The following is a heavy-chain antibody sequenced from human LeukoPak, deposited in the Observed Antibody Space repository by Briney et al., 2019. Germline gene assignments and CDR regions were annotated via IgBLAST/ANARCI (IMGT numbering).Heavy chain of an antibody. Sequence: GGSLRLSCEASGFTFSNYSMNWVRQAPGKGLEWVSGINWNGGSTGYADSVKGRFTISRDNAKNSLYLQMNSLRAEDTALYYCARGYSSVTTLFWFDPWGQGTLVTVSS. CDR1: GFTFSNYS. CDR2: INWNGGST. CDR3: ARGYSSVTTLFWFDP. J-gene: IGHJ5*02. D-gene: IGHD4-11*01. V-gene: IGHV3-20*04.